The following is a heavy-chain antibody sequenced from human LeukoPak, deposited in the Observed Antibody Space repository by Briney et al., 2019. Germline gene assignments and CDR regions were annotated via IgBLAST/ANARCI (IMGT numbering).Heavy chain of an antibody. CDR2: ISYDGSNK. D-gene: IGHD4-17*01. CDR1: GFTFSSYG. Sequence: GGSLRLSCAASGFTFSSYGMHWVRQAPGKGLEWVAVISYDGSNKYYADSVKGRFTISRDNSKNTLYLQMNSLRAEDTAVYYRARDRGLRSYDYWGQGTLVTVSS. V-gene: IGHV3-30*03. CDR3: ARDRGLRSYDY. J-gene: IGHJ4*02.